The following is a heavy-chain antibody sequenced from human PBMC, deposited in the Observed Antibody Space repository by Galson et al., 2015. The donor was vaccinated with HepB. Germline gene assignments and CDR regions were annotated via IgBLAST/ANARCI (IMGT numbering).Heavy chain of an antibody. Sequence: TLSLTCSVTGGSMSTSYWSWVRQPPGKGLEWIGYVYYSGSSNYDLSLKNRITISIDTSQNQFSLRLTSVTAADTAVYYCARDRRLSGTWYGLDVWGQGTTVTVSS. CDR1: GGSMSTSY. V-gene: IGHV4-59*01. D-gene: IGHD1-1*01. J-gene: IGHJ6*02. CDR3: ARDRRLSGTWYGLDV. CDR2: VYYSGSS.